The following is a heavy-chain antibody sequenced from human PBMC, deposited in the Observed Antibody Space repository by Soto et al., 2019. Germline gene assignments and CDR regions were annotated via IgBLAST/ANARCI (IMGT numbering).Heavy chain of an antibody. D-gene: IGHD3-3*01. V-gene: IGHV1-24*01. Sequence: GASVKVSCKVSGYTLTELSMHWVRQAPGKGLEWMGGFDPEDGETIYAQKFQGRVTMTEDTSTDTAYMELSSLRSEDTAVYYCATGSYDFWSGYPNDYYGMDVCGQRTTVTVSS. CDR1: GYTLTELS. CDR2: FDPEDGET. CDR3: ATGSYDFWSGYPNDYYGMDV. J-gene: IGHJ6*02.